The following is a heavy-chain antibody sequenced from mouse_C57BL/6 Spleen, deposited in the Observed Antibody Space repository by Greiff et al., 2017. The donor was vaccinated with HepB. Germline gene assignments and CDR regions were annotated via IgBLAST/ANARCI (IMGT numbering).Heavy chain of an antibody. CDR2: IDPENGDT. Sequence: VQLQQSGAELVRPGASVKLSCTASGFNIKDDYMHWVKQRPEQGLEWIGWIDPENGDTEYASKFQGKATITADTSSNTASLQLSSLTSEDTAVYYCTKAGEYDGWFAYWGQGTLVTVSA. V-gene: IGHV14-4*01. CDR3: TKAGEYDGWFAY. D-gene: IGHD2-14*01. CDR1: GFNIKDDY. J-gene: IGHJ3*01.